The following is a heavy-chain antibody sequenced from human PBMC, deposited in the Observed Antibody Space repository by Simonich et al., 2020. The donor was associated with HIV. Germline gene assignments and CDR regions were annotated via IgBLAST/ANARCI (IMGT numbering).Heavy chain of an antibody. J-gene: IGHJ6*03. CDR1: GYTFTDYY. CDR3: ATTGHYDSSTYYYYYYYMDV. D-gene: IGHD3-22*01. Sequence: QVQLVQSGAEVKKPGASVKVSCKASGYTFTDYYLHWVRQAPGQGLEWMGGINPNSGGTKYAQKFQGRVTRTRDTSISTAYMELTWLRSDDTAVYYCATTGHYDSSTYYYYYYYMDVWGKGTTVTVSS. V-gene: IGHV1-2*02. CDR2: INPNSGGT.